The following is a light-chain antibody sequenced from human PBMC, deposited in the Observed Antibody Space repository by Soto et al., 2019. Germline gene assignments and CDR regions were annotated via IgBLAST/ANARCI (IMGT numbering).Light chain of an antibody. CDR1: QSISSY. J-gene: IGKJ1*01. CDR2: AAS. V-gene: IGKV1-39*01. CDR3: QQSYSTPVA. Sequence: DRVTITCRASQSISSYLNWYQQKPGKAPKLLIYAASSLQSGVPSRFSGSGSGIDFTLTISSLQPEDFATYYCQQSYSTPVAFGQGTKVEIK.